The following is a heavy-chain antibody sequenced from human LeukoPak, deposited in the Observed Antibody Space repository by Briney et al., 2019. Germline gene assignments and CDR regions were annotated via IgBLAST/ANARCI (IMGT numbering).Heavy chain of an antibody. V-gene: IGHV1-8*01. CDR3: AVTAATWAIYYFDY. D-gene: IGHD2-15*01. Sequence: GASVNDSCKASGYTFTSYDISWVRQATGQGLEWMGGMNPNSGNTGYVQKFQRRVTMTKHTSLTTAYMELSSLRCEDPAVYYCAVTAATWAIYYFDYWGQGTLVTVPS. CDR1: GYTFTSYD. J-gene: IGHJ4*02. CDR2: MNPNSGNT.